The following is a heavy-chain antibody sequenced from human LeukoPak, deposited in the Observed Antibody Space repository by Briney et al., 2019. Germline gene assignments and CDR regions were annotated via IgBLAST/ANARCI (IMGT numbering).Heavy chain of an antibody. CDR1: GFTFSTYG. V-gene: IGHV3-23*01. J-gene: IGHJ4*02. Sequence: GGSLRLSCVASGFTFSTYGMSWVRQAPGKGLEWVSAISGSGGSTYYADSVKGRFTISRDNSKNTLYLQMNSLRAEDTAVYYRAKDLTSSSWYVDYWGQGTLVTVSS. D-gene: IGHD6-13*01. CDR2: ISGSGGST. CDR3: AKDLTSSSWYVDY.